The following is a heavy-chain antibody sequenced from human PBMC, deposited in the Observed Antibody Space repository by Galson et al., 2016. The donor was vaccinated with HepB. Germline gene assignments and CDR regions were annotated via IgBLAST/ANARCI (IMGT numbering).Heavy chain of an antibody. D-gene: IGHD3-22*01. CDR3: AREGVIYDSSGAMRDYYYGMDV. J-gene: IGHJ6*02. CDR2: IWYGGSDK. CDR1: GFKFSDYP. V-gene: IGHV3-33*01. Sequence: SLRLSCATSGFKFSDYPMNWVRQAPGEGLEWLAVIWYGGSDKDYADSVKGRFTVSRDNSKNTLYLEMNSLRADDTAVYYCAREGVIYDSSGAMRDYYYGMDVWGQGTTVTVSS.